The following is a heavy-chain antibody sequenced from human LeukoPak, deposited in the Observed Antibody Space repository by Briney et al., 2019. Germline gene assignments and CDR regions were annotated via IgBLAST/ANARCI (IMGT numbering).Heavy chain of an antibody. CDR2: INWNGGST. V-gene: IGHV3-20*04. CDR1: GFTFSSYE. Sequence: GGSLRLSCAASGFTFSSYEMNWVRQAPGKGLEWVSGINWNGGSTGYADSVKGRFTISRDYAKNSLYLQMNSLRAEDTALYYCARDARVYYDSSGYPQSNYFDYWGQGTLVTVSS. J-gene: IGHJ4*02. CDR3: ARDARVYYDSSGYPQSNYFDY. D-gene: IGHD3-22*01.